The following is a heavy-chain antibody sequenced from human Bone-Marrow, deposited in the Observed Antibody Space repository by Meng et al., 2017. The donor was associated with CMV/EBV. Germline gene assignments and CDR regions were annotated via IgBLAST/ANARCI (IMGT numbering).Heavy chain of an antibody. V-gene: IGHV4-34*01. J-gene: IGHJ4*02. CDR3: ARRSRHNSGWYIDY. Sequence: VYGGSFSDYYWTWIRQPPGKGLEWVGEINHDGNTNYRSSLKSRITISVDTSKNQFSLKVNSVTAADTAKYYCARRSRHNSGWYIDYWSQGTLVTVSS. CDR1: GGSFSDYY. D-gene: IGHD6-19*01. CDR2: INHDGNT.